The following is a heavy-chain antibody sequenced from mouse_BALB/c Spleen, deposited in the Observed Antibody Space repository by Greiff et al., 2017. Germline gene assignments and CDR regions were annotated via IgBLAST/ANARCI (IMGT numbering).Heavy chain of an antibody. CDR2: ISNGGGST. J-gene: IGHJ1*01. D-gene: IGHD1-1*01. CDR1: GFTFSSYT. V-gene: IGHV5-12-2*01. Sequence: EVKVVESGGGLVQPGGSLKLSCAASGFTFSSYTMSWVRQTPEKRLEWVAYISNGGGSTYYPDTVKGRFTISRDNAKNTLYLQMSSLKSEDTAMYYCARHYGSSDWYFDVWGAGTTVTVSS. CDR3: ARHYGSSDWYFDV.